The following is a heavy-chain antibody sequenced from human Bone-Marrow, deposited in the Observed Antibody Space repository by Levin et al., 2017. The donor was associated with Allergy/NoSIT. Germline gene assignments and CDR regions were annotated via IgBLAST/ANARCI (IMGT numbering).Heavy chain of an antibody. D-gene: IGHD2-15*01. V-gene: IGHV3-11*01. CDR3: ASFFSGYCSGGSCLNWFDP. CDR1: GFTFSDYY. J-gene: IGHJ5*02. Sequence: PGGSLRLSCAASGFTFSDYYMSWIRQAPGKGLEWVSYISSSGSTIYYADSVKGRFTISRDNAKNSLYLQMNSLRAEDTAVYYCASFFSGYCSGGSCLNWFDPWGQGTLVTVSS. CDR2: ISSSGSTI.